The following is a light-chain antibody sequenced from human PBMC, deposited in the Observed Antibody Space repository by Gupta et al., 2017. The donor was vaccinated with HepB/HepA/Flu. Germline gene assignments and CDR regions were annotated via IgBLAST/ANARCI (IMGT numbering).Light chain of an antibody. Sequence: DIVMTQSPLYLPVTPGEPASISCRSSQSLLHSNGYNYLEWYLQNPGPSPQLLIYWGSNRAYGVTDRCSGSGSDIDFTLKSSRVEAEEVGFYYGKQARPTRTFGHGTKVDIK. CDR2: WGS. V-gene: IGKV2-28*01. CDR1: QSLLHSNGYNY. CDR3: KQARPTRT. J-gene: IGKJ3*01.